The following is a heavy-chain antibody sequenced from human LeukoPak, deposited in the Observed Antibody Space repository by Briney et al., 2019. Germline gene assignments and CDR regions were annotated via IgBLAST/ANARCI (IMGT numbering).Heavy chain of an antibody. D-gene: IGHD3-10*01. CDR1: GYTFTSYD. J-gene: IGHJ4*02. Sequence: PMASVKVSCKASGYTFTSYDINWVRQATGQGLEWMGWMNPNSGNTGYAQKFQGRVTMTRNTSISTAYMELSSLRSEDTAVYYCARGLNYYGSGSQIYDYWGQGTLVTVSS. V-gene: IGHV1-8*01. CDR2: MNPNSGNT. CDR3: ARGLNYYGSGSQIYDY.